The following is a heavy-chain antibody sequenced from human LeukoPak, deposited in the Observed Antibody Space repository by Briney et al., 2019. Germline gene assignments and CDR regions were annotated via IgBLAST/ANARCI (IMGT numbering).Heavy chain of an antibody. V-gene: IGHV3-49*04. CDR1: GFTLGDHS. Sequence: PGRPLRLSCSASGFTLGDHSVSWVRLAPGKGLEWIGFISSQPYGAEPEYAPSVGDTFTISRDDSTGIAYLQMNSLKTEDTAVYYCARHRDLNLDYWGQGTLVTVSS. CDR3: ARHRDLNLDY. D-gene: IGHD1-14*01. J-gene: IGHJ4*02. CDR2: ISSQPYGAEP.